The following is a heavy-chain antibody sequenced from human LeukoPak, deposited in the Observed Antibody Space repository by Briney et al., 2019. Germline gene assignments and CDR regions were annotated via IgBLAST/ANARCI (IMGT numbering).Heavy chain of an antibody. CDR1: VFIVSSNY. V-gene: IGHV3-53*01. Sequence: GGSLRLSCAASVFIVSSNYMSWVRQAPGKGLEWVSVIYSGGAIHYADSVKGRFTISRDNSKNTLYLQMNSLRAEDTAMYYCARGHTSGNPDPFDYWGQGTLVIVSS. D-gene: IGHD6-19*01. CDR2: IYSGGAI. J-gene: IGHJ4*02. CDR3: ARGHTSGNPDPFDY.